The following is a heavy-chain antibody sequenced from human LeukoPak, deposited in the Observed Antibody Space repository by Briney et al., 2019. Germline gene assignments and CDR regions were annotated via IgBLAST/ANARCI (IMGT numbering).Heavy chain of an antibody. CDR1: GYTLTELS. CDR3: ATDAHRAYIAARRRYYYMDV. V-gene: IGHV1-24*01. CDR2: FDPEDGET. J-gene: IGHJ6*03. Sequence: ASVKVSCKVSGYTLTELSMHWVRQAPGKGLEWMGGFDPEDGETIYAQKFQGRVTMTEDTSTDTAYMELSSLRSEDTAVYYCATDAHRAYIAARRRYYYMDVWGKGTTVTVSS. D-gene: IGHD6-6*01.